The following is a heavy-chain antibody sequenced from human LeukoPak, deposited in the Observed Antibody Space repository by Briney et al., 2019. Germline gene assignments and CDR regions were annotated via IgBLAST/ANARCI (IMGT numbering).Heavy chain of an antibody. Sequence: KPSETLSLTCAVYGGSFSGYYWSWIRQPPGKGLEWIGYIYYSGSTNYNPSLKSRVTISVDTSKNQFSLKLSSVTAADTAVYYCARQDGPDYYFDYWGQGTLVTVSS. CDR1: GGSFSGYY. J-gene: IGHJ4*02. D-gene: IGHD3-10*01. V-gene: IGHV4-59*08. CDR2: IYYSGST. CDR3: ARQDGPDYYFDY.